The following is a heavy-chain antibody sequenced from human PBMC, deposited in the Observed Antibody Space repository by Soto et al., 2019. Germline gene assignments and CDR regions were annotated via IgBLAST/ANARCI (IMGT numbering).Heavy chain of an antibody. D-gene: IGHD2-8*01. CDR1: GFTVSTFY. CDR2: IYSGART. Sequence: EMQLVESGGGLVQPGGSLSLSCAASGFTVSTFYMNWIRQAPGKGLEWVSVIYSGARTSYADSVRGRFTISRDSSKNTLYLQMNSLTAEVTAVYFCATEFYYRFDSWCQGTPVTVSS. CDR3: ATEFYYRFDS. J-gene: IGHJ5*01. V-gene: IGHV3-66*01.